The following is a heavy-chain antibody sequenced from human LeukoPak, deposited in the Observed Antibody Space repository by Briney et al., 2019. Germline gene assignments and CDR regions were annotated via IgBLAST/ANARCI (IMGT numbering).Heavy chain of an antibody. CDR1: GFTFSSYS. CDR2: ISSSSSYI. V-gene: IGHV3-21*01. J-gene: IGHJ5*02. Sequence: GGSLRLSCAASGFTFSSYSMNWVRQAPGKGLEWVSSISSSSSYIYYADSVKGRFTISRDNAKNSLYLQMSSLRAEDTAVYYCARAGSSSSWSNWFDPWGQGTLVTVSS. D-gene: IGHD6-13*01. CDR3: ARAGSSSSWSNWFDP.